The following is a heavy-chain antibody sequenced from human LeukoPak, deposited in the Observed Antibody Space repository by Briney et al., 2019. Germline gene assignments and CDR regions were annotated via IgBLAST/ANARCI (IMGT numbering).Heavy chain of an antibody. CDR3: TRQDVRGGY. CDR2: ITDSGGST. CDR1: GFTFSTYA. D-gene: IGHD3-10*02. Sequence: GGSLTLSCAASGFTFSTYAMSWVRQAPGKGLEWVSTITDSGGSTYYADSVKGRFTLSRGNSKNTLSLQLNSLRAEDTALYYCTRQDVRGGYWGQGTLVTVSS. J-gene: IGHJ4*02. V-gene: IGHV3-23*01.